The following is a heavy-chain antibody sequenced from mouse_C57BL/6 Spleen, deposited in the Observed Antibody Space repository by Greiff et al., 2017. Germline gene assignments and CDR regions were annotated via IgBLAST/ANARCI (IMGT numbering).Heavy chain of an antibody. V-gene: IGHV1-80*01. J-gene: IGHJ4*01. CDR3: AYLKETYYAMDY. CDR1: GYAFSSYW. Sequence: VKLMESGAELVKPGASVKISCKASGYAFSSYWMNWVKQRPGKGLEWLGQIYPGDGDTNYNGKFKGKATLTADKSSSTAYMQLSSLTSEDSAVYFCAYLKETYYAMDYWGQGTSVTVSS. D-gene: IGHD1-3*01. CDR2: IYPGDGDT.